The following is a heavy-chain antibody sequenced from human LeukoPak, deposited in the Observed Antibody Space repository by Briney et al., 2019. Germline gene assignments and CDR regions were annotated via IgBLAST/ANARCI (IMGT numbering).Heavy chain of an antibody. CDR2: GYGGTR. CDR1: GFIFADYY. CDR3: ISWISRDGLKA. Sequence: GGSLRLSCTASGFIFADYYMRWVRQAPGKGREWVSFGYGGTREYAAAVKGRFSISRDDSKSIAYLQMNSLKTEDTAVYYCISWISRDGLKAWGQGTMVTVSS. J-gene: IGHJ3*01. V-gene: IGHV3-49*04. D-gene: IGHD2-2*03.